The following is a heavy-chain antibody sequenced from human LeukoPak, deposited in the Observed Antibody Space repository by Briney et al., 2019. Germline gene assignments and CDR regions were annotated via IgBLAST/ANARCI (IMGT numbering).Heavy chain of an antibody. CDR2: IIPIFGTS. CDR3: ARRAYCSGGSCPSGYFDY. V-gene: IGHV1-69*05. J-gene: IGHJ4*02. Sequence: SVKVSCKASGGTLSSYAISWVRQAPGQGLEWMGGIIPIFGTSNYAQKFQGRVTITTDESTSTAYMELSSLRSEDTAVYYCARRAYCSGGSCPSGYFDYWGQGTLVTVSS. D-gene: IGHD2-15*01. CDR1: GGTLSSYA.